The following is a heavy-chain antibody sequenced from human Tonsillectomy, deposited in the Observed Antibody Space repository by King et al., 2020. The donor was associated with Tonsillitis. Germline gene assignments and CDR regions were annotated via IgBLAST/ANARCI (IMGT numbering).Heavy chain of an antibody. CDR3: AREASGWYRGEFDY. CDR2: IYHSGST. J-gene: IGHJ4*02. D-gene: IGHD6-19*01. CDR1: GYSISSGYY. Sequence: VQLQESGPGLVKPSETLSLTCAVSGYSISSGYYWGWIRQPPGKGLEWIGSIYHSGSTYYNPSLKSRVTISVDTSKNQFSLKLSSVTAADTAVYYCAREASGWYRGEFDYWGQGTLVTVSS. V-gene: IGHV4-38-2*02.